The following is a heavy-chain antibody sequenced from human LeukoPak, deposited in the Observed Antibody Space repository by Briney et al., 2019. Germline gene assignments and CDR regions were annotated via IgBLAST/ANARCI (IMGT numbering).Heavy chain of an antibody. Sequence: GGSLRLSCAASGFTFSSYEMNWVGQAPGKGLEWVSYISSSGSTIYYADSVKGRFTISRDNAKNSLYLQMNSLRAEDTAVYYCARGRHYDSSGHFDYWGQGTLVTVSS. J-gene: IGHJ4*02. D-gene: IGHD3-22*01. V-gene: IGHV3-48*03. CDR2: ISSSGSTI. CDR1: GFTFSSYE. CDR3: ARGRHYDSSGHFDY.